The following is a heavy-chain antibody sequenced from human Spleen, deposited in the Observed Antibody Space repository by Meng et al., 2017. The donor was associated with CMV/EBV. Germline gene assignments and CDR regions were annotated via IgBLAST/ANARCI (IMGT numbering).Heavy chain of an antibody. CDR1: GFTFSGYY. D-gene: IGHD5-12*01. CDR3: ARGLGYSGYDLSPRFDY. V-gene: IGHV3-11*04. J-gene: IGHJ4*02. Sequence: GGSLRLSCAASGFTFSGYYMSWIRQAPGKGLEWISYISSGAVTTYYADSVRGRFTISRDNAKKSLSLQMDSLRAEDTAVYYCARGLGYSGYDLSPRFDYWGQGTLVTVSS. CDR2: ISSGAVTT.